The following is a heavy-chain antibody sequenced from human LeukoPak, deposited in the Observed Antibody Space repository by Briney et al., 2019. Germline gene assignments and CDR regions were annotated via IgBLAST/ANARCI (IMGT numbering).Heavy chain of an antibody. CDR2: ISYDGSNK. Sequence: PGGSLRLSCAASGFTFSSYAMHWVRQAPGKGLEWVAVISYDGSNKYYADSVKGRFTISRDNSKNTLYLQMNSLRAEDTVVYYCARDGGVGYSNYGLWTGLDYWGQGTLVTVSS. CDR1: GFTFSSYA. J-gene: IGHJ4*02. D-gene: IGHD4-11*01. V-gene: IGHV3-30*04. CDR3: ARDGGVGYSNYGLWTGLDY.